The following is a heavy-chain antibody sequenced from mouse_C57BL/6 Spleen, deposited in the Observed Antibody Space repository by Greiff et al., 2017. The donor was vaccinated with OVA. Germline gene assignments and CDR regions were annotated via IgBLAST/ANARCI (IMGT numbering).Heavy chain of an antibody. CDR2: IDPSDSYT. CDR3: ARRGSSGYIYAMDY. D-gene: IGHD3-2*02. V-gene: IGHV1-50*01. J-gene: IGHJ4*01. CDR1: GYTFTSYW. Sequence: VQLQQPGAELVKPGASVKLSCKASGYTFTSYWMQWVKQRPGQGLEWIGEIDPSDSYTNYNQKFKGKATLTVDTSSSTAYMQLSSLTSEDSAVYYCARRGSSGYIYAMDYWGQGTSVTVSS.